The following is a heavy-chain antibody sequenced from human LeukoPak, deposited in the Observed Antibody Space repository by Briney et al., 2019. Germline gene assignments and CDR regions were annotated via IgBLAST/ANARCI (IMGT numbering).Heavy chain of an antibody. CDR1: GYTFTSYY. Sequence: ASVKVSCKASGYTFTSYYVHWVRQAPGQGLEWMGIINPSGGSTSYAQKFQGRVTMTRDTSTSTVYMELSSLRSEDTAVYYCASQLQPLLGEFDYWGQGTLVTVSS. CDR3: ASQLQPLLGEFDY. CDR2: INPSGGST. D-gene: IGHD1-1*01. V-gene: IGHV1-46*01. J-gene: IGHJ4*02.